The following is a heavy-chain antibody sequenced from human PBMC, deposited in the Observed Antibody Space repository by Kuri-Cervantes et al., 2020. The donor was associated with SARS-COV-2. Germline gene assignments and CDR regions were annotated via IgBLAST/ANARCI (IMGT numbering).Heavy chain of an antibody. CDR2: ISGSGGST. CDR1: GFTFSSYG. Sequence: GGSLRLSCAASGFTFSSYGMHWVRQAPGKGLERVSAISGSGGSTYYADSVKGRFTISRDNSKNTLYLQMNSLRAEDTAVYYCAKAQSSLFDYWGQGTLVTVSS. D-gene: IGHD6-6*01. CDR3: AKAQSSLFDY. J-gene: IGHJ4*02. V-gene: IGHV3-23*01.